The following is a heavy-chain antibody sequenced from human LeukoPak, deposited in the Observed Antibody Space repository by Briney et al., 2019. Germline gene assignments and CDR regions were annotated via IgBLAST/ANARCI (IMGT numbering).Heavy chain of an antibody. D-gene: IGHD2-2*01. CDR1: GYTFTSYD. V-gene: IGHV1-8*01. CDR3: ARERTPYYYMGV. J-gene: IGHJ6*03. CDR2: MNPNSGNT. Sequence: ASVKVSCKASGYTFTSYDINWVRQATGQGLEWMGWMNPNSGNTGYAQKFQGRVTMTRNTSISTAYMELSSLRSEDTAVYYCARERTPYYYMGVWGKGTTVTVSS.